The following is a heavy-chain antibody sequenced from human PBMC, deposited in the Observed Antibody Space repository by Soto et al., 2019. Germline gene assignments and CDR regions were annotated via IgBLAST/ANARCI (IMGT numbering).Heavy chain of an antibody. CDR1: GFTVSNSH. J-gene: IGHJ5*02. CDR2: IYSGGNS. V-gene: IGHV3-53*01. D-gene: IGHD3-10*01. Sequence: GGSLRLSCTTSGFTVSNSHMSWVRQAPGKGLDWVSVIYSGGNSYYAVSVQGRFTISRDNSKNTVYLQMNSLRGEDTAIYYCARLGPYGSETYSFRYNWFDPWGQGT. CDR3: ARLGPYGSETYSFRYNWFDP.